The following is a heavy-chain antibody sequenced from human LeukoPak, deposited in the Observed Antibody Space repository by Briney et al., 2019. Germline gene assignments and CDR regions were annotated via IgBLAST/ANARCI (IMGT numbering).Heavy chain of an antibody. J-gene: IGHJ6*02. CDR2: ISAYNGNT. Sequence: GASVKVSCKASGYTFTSYGISWVRQAPGQGLEWMGWISAYNGNTNYAQKLQGRVTMTTDTSTSTAYMELSSLRSEDTAVYYCARVGGGYHDWRYYYYGMDVWGQGTTVTVSS. V-gene: IGHV1-18*01. CDR3: ARVGGGYHDWRYYYYGMDV. CDR1: GYTFTSYG. D-gene: IGHD3-16*01.